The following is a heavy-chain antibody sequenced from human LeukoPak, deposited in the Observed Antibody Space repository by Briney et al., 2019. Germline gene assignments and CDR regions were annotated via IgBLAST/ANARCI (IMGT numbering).Heavy chain of an antibody. J-gene: IGHJ4*02. Sequence: SETLSLTCTVSGDSISSYYWSWIRQPPGKGLEWIGYIYYSGSTNYNPSLKGRVTISVDTSKNQFSLKLSSVTAADTAVYYCARTRAYGGRPDYWGQGTLVTVSS. V-gene: IGHV4-59*01. CDR3: ARTRAYGGRPDY. D-gene: IGHD4-23*01. CDR1: GDSISSYY. CDR2: IYYSGST.